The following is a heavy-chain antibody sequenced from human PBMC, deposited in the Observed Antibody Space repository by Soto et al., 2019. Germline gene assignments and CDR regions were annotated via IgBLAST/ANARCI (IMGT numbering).Heavy chain of an antibody. D-gene: IGHD2-8*01. CDR1: SGSISSSNW. CDR3: ARASTYCTTGVCYNYFDY. V-gene: IGHV4-4*02. J-gene: IGHJ4*02. Sequence: PSETLSLTCAVSSGSISSSNWWSWVRQPPGKGLEWIGEIYHSGSTNYNPSLKSRVTISVDKSKNQFSLKLSSVTAADTAVYYCARASTYCTTGVCYNYFDYWGQGTLVTVSS. CDR2: IYHSGST.